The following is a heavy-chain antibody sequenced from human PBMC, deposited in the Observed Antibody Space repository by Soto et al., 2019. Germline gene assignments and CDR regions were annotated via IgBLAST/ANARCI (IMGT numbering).Heavy chain of an antibody. V-gene: IGHV4-59*01. CDR2: IYSSGTT. J-gene: IGHJ6*02. CDR1: GGSIRSYY. CDR3: ARRGAGYCSGGDCYLDYFYYAMDV. D-gene: IGHD2-21*02. Sequence: SETLSLTSTVSGGSIRSYYWSWIRQAPGKGLEWIGYIYSSGTTNYNPSLKSRVTMSVDMSKNQFSLKFSSVTAADTAVYFCARRGAGYCSGGDCYLDYFYYAMDVWGHGTTVTVSS.